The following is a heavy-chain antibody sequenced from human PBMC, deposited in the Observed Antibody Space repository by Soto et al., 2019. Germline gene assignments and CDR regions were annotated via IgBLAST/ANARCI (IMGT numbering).Heavy chain of an antibody. J-gene: IGHJ5*02. CDR1: GFTVSSNY. D-gene: IGHD5-18*01. CDR3: ARGPEYSYALFGP. Sequence: PVWSLRICCAASGFTVSSNYMSWVLQAPGKGLEWVSVIYSGGSTYYADSVKGRFTISRDNSKNTLYLQMNSLRAEDTAVYYCARGPEYSYALFGPWGQGTLVTGYS. V-gene: IGHV3-53*01. CDR2: IYSGGST.